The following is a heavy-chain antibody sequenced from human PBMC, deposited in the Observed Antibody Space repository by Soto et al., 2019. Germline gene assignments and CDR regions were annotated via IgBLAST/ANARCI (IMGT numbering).Heavy chain of an antibody. Sequence: PGGSLRLSCAASGFTFSSYGMHWVRQAPDKGLEWVAVISYDGSNKYYADSVKGRFTISRDNSKNTLYLQMNSLRAEDTAVYYCAKDRVEYSYGYENYGMDVWGQGTTVTVSS. J-gene: IGHJ6*02. V-gene: IGHV3-30*18. CDR3: AKDRVEYSYGYENYGMDV. CDR2: ISYDGSNK. D-gene: IGHD5-18*01. CDR1: GFTFSSYG.